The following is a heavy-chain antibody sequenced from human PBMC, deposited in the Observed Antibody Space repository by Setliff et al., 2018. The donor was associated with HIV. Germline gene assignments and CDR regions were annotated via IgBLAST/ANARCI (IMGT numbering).Heavy chain of an antibody. D-gene: IGHD3-16*01. CDR3: ARERSLITNRRYFDS. CDR1: GGSISSTNW. J-gene: IGHJ4*02. CDR2: INHSGST. V-gene: IGHV4-4*02. Sequence: SETLSLTCAVSGGSISSTNWWSWVRQPPGKGLEWIGEINHSGSTNYNPSLKSRVTISVDTSKNQFSLKVSSVTAADTAVYYCARERSLITNRRYFDSWGQGTLVTVSS.